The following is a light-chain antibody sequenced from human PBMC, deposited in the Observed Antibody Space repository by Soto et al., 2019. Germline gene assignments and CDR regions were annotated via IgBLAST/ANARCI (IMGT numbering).Light chain of an antibody. Sequence: QPVLTQPPSVSGAPGQRVTISCTGSSSNIGAGHDVHWYQQLPGTAPKVLIYGNSNRPSGVPDRFSGSKSATSASLAITGLQAEDDADYFCQSYDSSLSAWVFGGGTQLTVL. CDR3: QSYDSSLSAWV. V-gene: IGLV1-40*01. CDR2: GNS. J-gene: IGLJ3*02. CDR1: SSNIGAGHD.